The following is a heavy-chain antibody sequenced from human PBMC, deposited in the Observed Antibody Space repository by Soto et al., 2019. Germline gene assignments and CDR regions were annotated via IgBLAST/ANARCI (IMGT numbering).Heavy chain of an antibody. D-gene: IGHD2-15*01. J-gene: IGHJ4*02. V-gene: IGHV3-23*01. CDR3: AKRGPDYCSGGSCGGYFDY. CDR1: GFTFSSYA. Sequence: AGGSLRLSCAASGFTFSSYAMSWVRQAPGKGLEWVSAISGSGGSTYYADSVKGRFTISRDNSKNTLYLQMNSLRAEDTAVYYCAKRGPDYCSGGSCGGYFDYWGQGTLVTVSS. CDR2: ISGSGGST.